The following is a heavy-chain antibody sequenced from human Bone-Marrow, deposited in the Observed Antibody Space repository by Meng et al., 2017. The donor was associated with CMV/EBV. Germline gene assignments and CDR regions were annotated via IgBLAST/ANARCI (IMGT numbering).Heavy chain of an antibody. CDR1: GFTFSSYS. CDR3: ARDAIVVVPAAITDYYYYYGMDV. V-gene: IGHV3-21*01. J-gene: IGHJ6*02. CDR2: ISSSSSYI. D-gene: IGHD2-2*01. Sequence: GESLKISCAASGFTFSSYSMNWVRQAPGKGLEWVSSISSSSSYIYYADSVKGRFTISRDNAKNSLYLQMNSLRAEDTAVYYCARDAIVVVPAAITDYYYYYGMDVWGQGTTVTVSS.